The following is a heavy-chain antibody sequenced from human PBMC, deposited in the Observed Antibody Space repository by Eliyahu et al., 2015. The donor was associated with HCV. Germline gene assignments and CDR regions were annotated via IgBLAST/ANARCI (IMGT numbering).Heavy chain of an antibody. D-gene: IGHD2-21*02. CDR2: ISSSSSYT. Sequence: QVQLVESGGGLVKPGGSLRLSCAASGFTFXDXYMSWIRQAPGKGRGWVXYISSSSSYTNYADSVKGRFTISRDNAKNSLYLQMNSLRAEDTAVYYCARVSPAYCGGDCPPGGFDYWGQGTLVTVSS. CDR3: ARVSPAYCGGDCPPGGFDY. J-gene: IGHJ4*02. V-gene: IGHV3-11*05. CDR1: GFTFXDXY.